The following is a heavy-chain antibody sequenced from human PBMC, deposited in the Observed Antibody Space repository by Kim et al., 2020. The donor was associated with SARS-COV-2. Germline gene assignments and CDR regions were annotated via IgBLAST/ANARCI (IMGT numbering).Heavy chain of an antibody. CDR3: ATQELVRGAWYFDP. CDR2: IYHSGST. V-gene: IGHV4-59*03. J-gene: IGHJ2*01. CDR1: GGTFTNYF. D-gene: IGHD3-10*01. Sequence: SETLSLTCTASGGTFTNYFWTWIRQSPGKGLEWIGYIYHSGSTTYNPSLKSRVTMSVDMSTNQFSLNLSSVTAADTAVYYCATQELVRGAWYFDPWGRGTLVTVPS.